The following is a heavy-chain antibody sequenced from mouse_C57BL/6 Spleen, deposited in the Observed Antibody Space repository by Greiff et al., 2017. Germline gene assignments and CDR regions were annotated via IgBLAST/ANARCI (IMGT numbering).Heavy chain of an antibody. Sequence: QVQLQQPGAELVKPGASVQLSCKASGYTFTSYWMHWVKQRPGQGLEWIGMIHPNSGSTNYNEKFKSKATLTVDKSSSTAYMQLSSLTSEDSAVYYCARSDYGSDRAWFAYWGQGTLVTVSA. J-gene: IGHJ3*01. V-gene: IGHV1-64*01. D-gene: IGHD1-1*01. CDR1: GYTFTSYW. CDR3: ARSDYGSDRAWFAY. CDR2: IHPNSGST.